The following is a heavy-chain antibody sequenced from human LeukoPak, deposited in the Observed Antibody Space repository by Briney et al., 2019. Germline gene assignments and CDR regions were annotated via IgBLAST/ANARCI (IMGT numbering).Heavy chain of an antibody. CDR1: GFTFSSYS. J-gene: IGHJ4*02. V-gene: IGHV3-21*01. D-gene: IGHD3-22*01. CDR2: ISSASTYI. Sequence: GGSLRLSCAASGFTFSSYSMNWVRQAPGKGLEWVSSISSASTYIYYADSVKGRFTISRDDAKNSLYLQMNSLRAEDTAVYYCARGLYDSSGFAYWGQGTLVTVSS. CDR3: ARGLYDSSGFAY.